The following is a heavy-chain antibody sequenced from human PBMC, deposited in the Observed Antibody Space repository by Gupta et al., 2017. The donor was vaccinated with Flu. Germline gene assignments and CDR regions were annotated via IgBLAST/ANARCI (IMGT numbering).Heavy chain of an antibody. Sequence: VSGGSISSSSYCWGWVRQPPGKGLEWLASVFRDGTTYYNVSLQSRVSMSVDTSKNEFSLSLASVTAADTAVYYCARQQRGHYHFHSWGPGTQVTVSS. V-gene: IGHV4-39*01. CDR3: ARQQRGHYHFHS. CDR2: VFRDGTT. D-gene: IGHD4-17*01. J-gene: IGHJ4*02. CDR1: GGSISSSSYC.